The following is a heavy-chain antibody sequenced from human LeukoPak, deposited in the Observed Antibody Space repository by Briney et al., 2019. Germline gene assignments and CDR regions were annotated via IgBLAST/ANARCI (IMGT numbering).Heavy chain of an antibody. CDR3: ARDLGFWSGPDY. Sequence: PSETLSLTCTVSGGSISNYYWSWIRQPPGKGLEWIGFIYYSGSTTYNPSLKSRATVSVDTSKNQFSLKLSSVTAADTAVYYCARDLGFWSGPDYWGQGTLVTVSS. CDR1: GGSISNYY. V-gene: IGHV4-59*12. J-gene: IGHJ4*02. D-gene: IGHD3-3*01. CDR2: IYYSGST.